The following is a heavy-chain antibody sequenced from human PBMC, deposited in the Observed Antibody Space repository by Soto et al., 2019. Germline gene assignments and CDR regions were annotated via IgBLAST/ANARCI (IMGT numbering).Heavy chain of an antibody. CDR3: ARASMTTVTVDF. Sequence: PSETLSPTCTVSGGSISSGGYYWSWIRQHPGKGLEWIGYIYYSGSTYYNPSLKSRVTISVDTSKNQFSLKLSSVTAADTAVYYCARASMTTVTVDFWGQGTLVTVSS. CDR2: IYYSGST. D-gene: IGHD4-4*01. V-gene: IGHV4-31*03. CDR1: GGSISSGGYY. J-gene: IGHJ4*02.